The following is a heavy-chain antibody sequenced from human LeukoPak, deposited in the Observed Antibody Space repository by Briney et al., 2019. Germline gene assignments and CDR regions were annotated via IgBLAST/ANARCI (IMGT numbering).Heavy chain of an antibody. CDR1: GVSISSYY. CDR2: IYYSGST. CDR3: ARDRDRDAFDI. Sequence: SETLSLTCTVSGVSISSYYWSWIRQPPGKGLEWIGYIYYSGSTNYNPSLKSRVTISVDTSKNQFSLKLSSVTAADTAVYYCARDRDRDAFDIWGQGTMVTVSS. V-gene: IGHV4-59*01. D-gene: IGHD2-15*01. J-gene: IGHJ3*02.